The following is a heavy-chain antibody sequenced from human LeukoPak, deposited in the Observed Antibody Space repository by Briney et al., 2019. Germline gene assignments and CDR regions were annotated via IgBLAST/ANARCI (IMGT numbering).Heavy chain of an antibody. CDR3: AREGGRNLDF. CDR1: GFTFTRNW. D-gene: IGHD1-26*01. CDR2: INEYGSQK. Sequence: PGGSLRLSCAASGFTFTRNWMGWVRQAPGKGLEWVANINEYGSQKHYVDSVKGRFTISRDNAKNSLYLQMNSLRAEDTAVYYCAREGGRNLDFGGQETRVTVPS. J-gene: IGHJ4*02. V-gene: IGHV3-7*01.